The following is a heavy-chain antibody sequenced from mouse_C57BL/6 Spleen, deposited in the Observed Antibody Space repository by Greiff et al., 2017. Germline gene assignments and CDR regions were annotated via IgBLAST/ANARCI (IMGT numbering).Heavy chain of an antibody. Sequence: VQLQQSGAELVKPGASVKISCKASGYAFSSYWMNWVKQRPGKGLEWIGQIYPGDGDTNYNGKFKGKATLTADKSSSTAYMQLSSLTSEDSAVYFCATIYYDNYYAMGYWGQGTSVTVSS. J-gene: IGHJ4*01. V-gene: IGHV1-80*01. CDR2: IYPGDGDT. D-gene: IGHD2-1*01. CDR3: ATIYYDNYYAMGY. CDR1: GYAFSSYW.